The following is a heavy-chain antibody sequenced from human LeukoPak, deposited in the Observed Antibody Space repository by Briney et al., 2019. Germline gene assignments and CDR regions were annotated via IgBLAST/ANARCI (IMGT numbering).Heavy chain of an antibody. J-gene: IGHJ4*02. Sequence: PSQTLSLTCTVSGDSISSGSYYRSWIRQPAGKGLEWIGRIYSSGSTNYNPSLKSRVTISIDTSKNQISLKLSSVTAADTAVYYGARGLGAADVGDYWGQGTLVTVSS. V-gene: IGHV4-61*02. CDR2: IYSSGST. CDR3: ARGLGAADVGDY. D-gene: IGHD6-13*01. CDR1: GDSISSGSYY.